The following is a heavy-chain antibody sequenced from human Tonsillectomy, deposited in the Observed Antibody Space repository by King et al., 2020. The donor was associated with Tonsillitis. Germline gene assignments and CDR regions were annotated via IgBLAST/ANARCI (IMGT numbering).Heavy chain of an antibody. V-gene: IGHV6-1*01. CDR2: TYYRSHWYI. CDR3: ARDLSWNFPPYYYMDV. D-gene: IGHD1-7*01. J-gene: IGHJ6*03. CDR1: GDSVSSNSAA. Sequence: VQLQQSGPGLVKPSQTLALTCAISGDSVSSNSAAWNWIRQSPSRGLEWLGRTYYRSHWYIDYAVSVKSRLTINPDTSKNQFSLQLNSVTPEDTAVYYCARDLSWNFPPYYYMDVWGKGTTVTVS.